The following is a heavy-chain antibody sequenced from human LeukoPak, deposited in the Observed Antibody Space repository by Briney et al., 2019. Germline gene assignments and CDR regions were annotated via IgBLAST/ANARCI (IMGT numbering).Heavy chain of an antibody. V-gene: IGHV1-18*01. D-gene: IGHD3-16*01. J-gene: IGHJ4*02. CDR1: GYTFTTYG. CDR2: IITDNGDT. CDR3: AREGLGELTLDC. Sequence: GASVKVSCKSSGYTFTTYGITWVRQAPGQGLEWMGWIITDNGDTNYAQKLQGRVTMTTDTSTSTAYMELRSLRSDDTAVYYCAREGLGELTLDCWGQGTLVTVSS.